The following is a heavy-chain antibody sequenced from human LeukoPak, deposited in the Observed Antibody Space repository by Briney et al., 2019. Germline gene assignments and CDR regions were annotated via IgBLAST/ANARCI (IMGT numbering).Heavy chain of an antibody. D-gene: IGHD5-12*01. Sequence: PGGSLRLSCAASGFTVSSTYMSWVRQAPGKGLEWVGFIRSEAHDTTPQYGASVQGRFTISKDDSRRIAFLQMSSLKTEDTAVYYCSRAAGYDFILEYWGQGTLVTVSS. J-gene: IGHJ4*02. CDR2: IRSEAHDTTP. CDR3: SRAAGYDFILEY. CDR1: GFTVSSTY. V-gene: IGHV3-71*01.